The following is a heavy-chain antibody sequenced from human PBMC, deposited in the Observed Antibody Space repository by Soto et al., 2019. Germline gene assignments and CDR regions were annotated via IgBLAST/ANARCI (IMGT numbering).Heavy chain of an antibody. D-gene: IGHD4-17*01. V-gene: IGHV3-48*03. Sequence: GGSLRLSCAASGVTVTKYEMIWVRQAPGKWLECVSYINGGGTSIKYADSVKGRFTMSRDNARNSLYLQMNSLRDEDTAVYYCARENYGHAFDFWGQGP. J-gene: IGHJ4*02. CDR3: ARENYGHAFDF. CDR2: INGGGTSI. CDR1: GVTVTKYE.